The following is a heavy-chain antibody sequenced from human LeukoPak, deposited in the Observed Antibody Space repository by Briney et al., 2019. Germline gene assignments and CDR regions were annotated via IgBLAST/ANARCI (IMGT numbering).Heavy chain of an antibody. CDR3: AKEACGGSCSSAYFDY. CDR1: GLTFSTNA. Sequence: PGGSLRLSCAASGLTFSTNAMHWVRQAPGKGLEWVAVISYDVSTKYYADSVKGRFTISRDNSKNTLYLQMNSLRAEDTAVYYCAKEACGGSCSSAYFDYWGQGTPVTVSS. V-gene: IGHV3-30-3*01. CDR2: ISYDVSTK. D-gene: IGHD2-15*01. J-gene: IGHJ4*02.